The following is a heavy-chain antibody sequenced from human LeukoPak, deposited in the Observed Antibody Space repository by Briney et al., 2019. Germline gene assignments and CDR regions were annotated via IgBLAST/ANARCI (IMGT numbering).Heavy chain of an antibody. CDR1: GGSISSGGYS. D-gene: IGHD3-22*01. Sequence: SETLSLTCAVSGGSISSGGYSWSWIRQPPGKGLEWIGYIYHSGSTYYNPSLKSRVTISVDRSKNQFSLKLSSVTAADTAVYYCARVGYYESSGPFFDYWGQGTLVTVSS. V-gene: IGHV4-30-2*01. J-gene: IGHJ4*02. CDR3: ARVGYYESSGPFFDY. CDR2: IYHSGST.